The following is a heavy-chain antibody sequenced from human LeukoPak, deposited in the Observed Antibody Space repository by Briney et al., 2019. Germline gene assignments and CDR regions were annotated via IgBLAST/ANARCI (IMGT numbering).Heavy chain of an antibody. Sequence: GGSLRLSCAASGFTFNNAWMSWGRLAPGKGLEWVGSIKRKTDSGTTDYAAPVKGRFTISRDDSKTTLYLQMNSLKTEDTAVYYCTTEGYTYGYHAFDIWGHGTMVTVSP. CDR1: GFTFNNAW. D-gene: IGHD5-18*01. CDR2: IKRKTDSGTT. J-gene: IGHJ3*02. V-gene: IGHV3-15*01. CDR3: TTEGYTYGYHAFDI.